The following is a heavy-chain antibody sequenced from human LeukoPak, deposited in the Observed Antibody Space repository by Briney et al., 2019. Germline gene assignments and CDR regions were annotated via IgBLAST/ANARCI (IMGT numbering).Heavy chain of an antibody. CDR2: IYYSGST. D-gene: IGHD4-23*01. J-gene: IGHJ5*02. V-gene: IGHV4-61*01. CDR3: ARSPIIVVTPGELYNWFDP. Sequence: SETLSLTCTVSGGSVSSGSYYWSWIRQPPGKGLEWIGYIYYSGSTNHNPSLKSRVTISVDTSKNQFSLKLSSVTAADTAVYYCARSPIIVVTPGELYNWFDPWGQGTLVTVSS. CDR1: GGSVSSGSYY.